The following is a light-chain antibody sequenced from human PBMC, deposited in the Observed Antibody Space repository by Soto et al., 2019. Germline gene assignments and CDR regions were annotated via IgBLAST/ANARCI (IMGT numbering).Light chain of an antibody. CDR3: QQYHNWPIT. J-gene: IGKJ5*01. CDR2: DAS. Sequence: EIVLTQSPATLSLSPGERATLSCRASQSVNSYLAWYQQKPGQAPRLLIYDASNRATGIPARFSGSGSGTEFTLTISSLQSEDFAVYYCQQYHNWPITFGQGTRLEIK. V-gene: IGKV3-11*01. CDR1: QSVNSY.